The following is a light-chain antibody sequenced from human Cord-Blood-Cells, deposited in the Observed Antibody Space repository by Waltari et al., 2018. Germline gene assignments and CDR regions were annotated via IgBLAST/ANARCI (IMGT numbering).Light chain of an antibody. J-gene: IGLJ2*01. V-gene: IGLV3-19*01. CDR2: GKN. CDR3: NSRDSSGNHVV. Sequence: SSELTQDPAVSVALGQTVRITCQGDSLRSYYASWYQQKPGQAPVLVIYGKNNRTSGIPDRFSGSSSGNTTSLNITGAQAEDEADCYWNSRDSSGNHVVFGGGTKLTVL. CDR1: SLRSYY.